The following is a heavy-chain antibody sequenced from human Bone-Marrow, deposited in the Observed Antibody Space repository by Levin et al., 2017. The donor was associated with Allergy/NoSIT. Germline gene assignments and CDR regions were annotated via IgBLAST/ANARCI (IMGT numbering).Heavy chain of an antibody. CDR1: GFTFNSYD. Sequence: GESLKISCEASGFTFNSYDMHWVRQAPGKGLEWLSIISYDGSSKFYAESVRGRFTVSRDSFKNTLFLQMNYLRLEDTAVYFCARPQLDYHGSGSDSGVDLWGQGTTVTVSS. CDR3: ARPQLDYHGSGSDSGVDL. D-gene: IGHD3-10*01. CDR2: ISYDGSSK. V-gene: IGHV3-30-3*01. J-gene: IGHJ6*02.